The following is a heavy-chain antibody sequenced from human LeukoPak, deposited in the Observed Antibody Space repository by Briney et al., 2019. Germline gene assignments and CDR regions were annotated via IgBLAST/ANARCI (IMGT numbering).Heavy chain of an antibody. J-gene: IGHJ4*02. D-gene: IGHD2-2*01. Sequence: PGRSLRLSCAASGFTFSNHGIHWVRQAPGKGLEWVAVISYDGSNKFYADSVRGRFTVSRDNSKNTLYLEMNNLRAEDTALYYCARGCRNSGTTNCYAFWGQGTLVTVSS. CDR1: GFTFSNHG. CDR3: ARGCRNSGTTNCYAF. CDR2: ISYDGSNK. V-gene: IGHV3-30*03.